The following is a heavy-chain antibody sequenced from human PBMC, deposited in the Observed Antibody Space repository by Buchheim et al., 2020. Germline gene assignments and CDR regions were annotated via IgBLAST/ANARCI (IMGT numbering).Heavy chain of an antibody. D-gene: IGHD2-15*01. J-gene: IGHJ4*02. V-gene: IGHV5-51*01. Sequence: EVQLVQSGAEVKKPGESLKISCKGSGYSFTSYWIGWVRQMPGKGLEWMGIIYPGDSDTRYSPSFQGQVTISADKSISTAYPRWSRLNASDTAMYYCARQQYCSGGSCYLWAYYFDYWGQGTL. CDR2: IYPGDSDT. CDR1: GYSFTSYW. CDR3: ARQQYCSGGSCYLWAYYFDY.